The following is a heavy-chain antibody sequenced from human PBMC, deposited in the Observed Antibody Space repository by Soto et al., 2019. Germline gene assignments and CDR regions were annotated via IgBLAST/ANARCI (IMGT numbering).Heavy chain of an antibody. J-gene: IGHJ4*02. CDR1: GFSLSTSRVG. V-gene: IGHV2-5*02. Sequence: QITLKESGPTLVKPTQTLTLTCTFSGFSLSTSRVGVGWIRQPPGKALEWLAVIYWDDAKTYRPSLKSRLTIPTDTSKNPVALTMTDLDPVDPASYYCAHTYGGRSLYWGQGTLVTVSS. CDR2: IYWDDAK. CDR3: AHTYGGRSLY. D-gene: IGHD1-26*01.